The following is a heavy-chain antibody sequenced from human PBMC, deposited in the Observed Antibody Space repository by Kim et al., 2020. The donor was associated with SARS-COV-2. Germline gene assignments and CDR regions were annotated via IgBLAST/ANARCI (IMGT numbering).Heavy chain of an antibody. CDR2: ISRLGVT. D-gene: IGHD6-25*01. Sequence: SETLSLTCDVSGASLADHDWAWLRQSPGKGLEWVGQISRLGVTDYHASLAGRVRISVDESRNEVSLNVTSVAARDAAVYYCARLDSPRGFLDIWGRG. CDR1: GASLADHD. CDR3: ARLDSPRGFLDI. J-gene: IGHJ5*02. V-gene: IGHV4-34*01.